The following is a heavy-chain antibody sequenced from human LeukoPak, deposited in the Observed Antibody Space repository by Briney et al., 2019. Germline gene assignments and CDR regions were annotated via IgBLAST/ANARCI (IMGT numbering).Heavy chain of an antibody. CDR3: ARGGPIVATNWFDP. V-gene: IGHV1-18*01. CDR1: GYTFTSYG. Sequence: ASVKVSCKSSGYTFTSYGIRWVRQAPGQGLEWMGWISAYNGNTNYAQKLQGRVTMTTDTSTSTAYMELRSLRSDDTAVYYCARGGPIVATNWFDPWGQGTLVTVSS. D-gene: IGHD5-12*01. CDR2: ISAYNGNT. J-gene: IGHJ5*02.